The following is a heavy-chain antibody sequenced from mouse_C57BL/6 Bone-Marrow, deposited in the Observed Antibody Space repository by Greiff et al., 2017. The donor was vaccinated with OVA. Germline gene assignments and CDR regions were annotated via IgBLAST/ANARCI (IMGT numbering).Heavy chain of an antibody. Sequence: QVQLKQPGAELVKPGASVKLSCKASGYTFTSYWMHWVKQRTGRGLEWIGRIDPNSGGTKYNEKFKSKATLTVDKPSSTAYMQLSSLTSEDAAVYYCARGEITLDYWGQGTTLTVSS. D-gene: IGHD1-1*01. J-gene: IGHJ2*01. CDR3: ARGEITLDY. V-gene: IGHV1-72*01. CDR1: GYTFTSYW. CDR2: IDPNSGGT.